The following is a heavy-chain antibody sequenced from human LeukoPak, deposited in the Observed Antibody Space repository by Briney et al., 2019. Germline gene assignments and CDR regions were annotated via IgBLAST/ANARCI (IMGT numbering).Heavy chain of an antibody. CDR1: GFTFSSYS. J-gene: IGHJ3*02. D-gene: IGHD4-17*01. CDR3: ARDTASGAFDI. V-gene: IGHV3-21*01. Sequence: GGSLRHSRAASGFTFSSYSMNWVRQAPGKGLEWVSSISSSSSYIYYADSVKGRFTISRDNAKNSLYLQMSSLRAEDMAVYYCARDTASGAFDIWGQGTMVTVSS. CDR2: ISSSSSYI.